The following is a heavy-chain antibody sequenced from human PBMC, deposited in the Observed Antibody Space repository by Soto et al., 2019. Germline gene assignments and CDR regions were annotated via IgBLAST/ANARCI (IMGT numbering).Heavy chain of an antibody. D-gene: IGHD1-20*01. CDR3: ARGIPGHYGFDV. CDR2: IKGDESTT. CDR1: GFIFNNYW. J-gene: IGHJ3*01. Sequence: EVHLLESGGGFAQPVGSLRLSCAASGFIFNNYWMHWVRQAPGKGLVWVSRIKGDESTTNYADSVKGRFTISRDNARYTLFLQMNSLGVEDTAVYYCARGIPGHYGFDVWGQGTMVTVSS. V-gene: IGHV3-74*01.